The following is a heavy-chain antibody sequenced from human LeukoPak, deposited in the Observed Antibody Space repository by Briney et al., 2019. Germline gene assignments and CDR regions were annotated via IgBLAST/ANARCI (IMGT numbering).Heavy chain of an antibody. CDR2: INTNTGNP. D-gene: IGHD4-23*01. V-gene: IGHV7-4-1*02. J-gene: IGHJ3*02. Sequence: ASVKVSRKASEYTFTSYAMNWVRQAPGQGLEWMGWINTNTGNPTYAQGFTGRFVFSLDTSVSTAYLQISNLKAEDTALYYCARDNGGANDAFDIWGQGTMVTVSS. CDR3: ARDNGGANDAFDI. CDR1: EYTFTSYA.